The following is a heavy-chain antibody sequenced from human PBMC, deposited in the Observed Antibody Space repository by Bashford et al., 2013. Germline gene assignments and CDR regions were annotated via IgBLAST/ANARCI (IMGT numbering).Heavy chain of an antibody. CDR1: GDLMTKTYN. Sequence: SETLSLTCGVSGDLMTKTYNWGWIRQPPGKGLEWIGSIYYSGSTNYNPSLKSRVAISVDTSKNQVSLKLSSVTTADTAVYYCARALRIAVAGTVDYYFDSWGQGTLVTVSS. V-gene: IGHV4-39*07. CDR2: IYYSGST. J-gene: IGHJ4*02. D-gene: IGHD6-19*01. CDR3: ARALRIAVAGTVDYYFDS.